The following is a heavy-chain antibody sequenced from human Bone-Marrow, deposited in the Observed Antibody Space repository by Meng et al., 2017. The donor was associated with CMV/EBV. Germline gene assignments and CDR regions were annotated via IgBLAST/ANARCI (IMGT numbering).Heavy chain of an antibody. J-gene: IGHJ4*02. D-gene: IGHD3-16*01. CDR1: GFSLSTSGVG. V-gene: IGHV2-5*01. Sequence: QITLKESVPPLVKPTQTLTLTCTFSGFSLSTSGVGVGWIRQPPGKALEWFALIYWNDDKRYSPSLRSRLTITKDTSKNQVVLTMTNMDPVDTATYYCAHRGGEIYFDFWGQGTLVTVSS. CDR3: AHRGGEIYFDF. CDR2: IYWNDDK.